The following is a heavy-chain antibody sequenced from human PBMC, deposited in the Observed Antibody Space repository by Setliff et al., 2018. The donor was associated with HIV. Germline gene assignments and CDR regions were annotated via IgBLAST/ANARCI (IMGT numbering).Heavy chain of an antibody. CDR2: ISDSGTT. Sequence: SETLSLTCIVSGAPISSGTWSWIRQPPGKGLQWIAWISDSGTTNYNPSLKSRVTLSVDTSKNQFSLSLTSVTGADTAVYYCARGGASSKYLDPWGQGTLVTVSS. D-gene: IGHD2-15*01. CDR3: ARGGASSKYLDP. J-gene: IGHJ5*02. CDR1: GAPISSGT. V-gene: IGHV4-59*01.